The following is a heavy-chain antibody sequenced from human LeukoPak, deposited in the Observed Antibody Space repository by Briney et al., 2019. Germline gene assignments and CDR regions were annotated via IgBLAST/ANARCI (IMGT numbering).Heavy chain of an antibody. CDR1: GLTFSNYA. V-gene: IGHV3-23*01. J-gene: IGHJ4*02. Sequence: PGRTLRLSCVASGLTFSNYAMSWVRQAAGKGLEWVSAIGGSGGSTYYADSVKGRFTISRDNSKNTLYLQMNSLRAEDMALYYCAKRGGSCSSTSCYGGFDYWGQGTLVTVSS. D-gene: IGHD2-2*01. CDR3: AKRGGSCSSTSCYGGFDY. CDR2: IGGSGGST.